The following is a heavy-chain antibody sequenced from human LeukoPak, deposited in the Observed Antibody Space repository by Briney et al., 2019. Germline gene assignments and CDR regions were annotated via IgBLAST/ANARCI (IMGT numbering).Heavy chain of an antibody. J-gene: IGHJ4*02. CDR2: INGDGSTI. Sequence: GGSLRLSCTASGFTFSNYAMSWVRQPPGEGPVWVSRINGDGSTINYADSVKGRFTISRDNAKNTMYLQMNSLRPEDTAVYYCARAGNFRFDYWGQGTLVTVSS. CDR3: ARAGNFRFDY. V-gene: IGHV3-74*01. D-gene: IGHD1-14*01. CDR1: GFTFSNYA.